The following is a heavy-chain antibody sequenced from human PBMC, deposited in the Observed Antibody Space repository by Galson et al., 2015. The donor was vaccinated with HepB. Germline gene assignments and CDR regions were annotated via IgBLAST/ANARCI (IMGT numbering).Heavy chain of an antibody. CDR3: VRGAGWLLDS. J-gene: IGHJ4*02. CDR1: GFTFSSHW. D-gene: IGHD5-24*01. CDR2: IRGDDTEK. V-gene: IGHV3-7*01. Sequence: SLRLSCAASGFTFSSHWMNWVRQAPGTGLEWVALIRGDDTEKHYVDSVKGRFTISRDNAKNSLYLQMKSLRAEDTAVYYCVRGAGWLLDSWGQGTLVTVSS.